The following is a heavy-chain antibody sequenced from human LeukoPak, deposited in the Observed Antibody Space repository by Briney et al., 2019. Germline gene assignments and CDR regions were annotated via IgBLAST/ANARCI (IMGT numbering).Heavy chain of an antibody. Sequence: ASVKVSCKTSGYSFIGNYIHWVRQAPGQGLEWMGWISPTNGATNYDQRFQGRVTLTRDTSISTAYMELSSLTSDDTAVYYCTRGAGTSWFDYWGQGSLVTVSA. CDR1: GYSFIGNY. CDR2: ISPTNGAT. V-gene: IGHV1-2*02. J-gene: IGHJ4*02. CDR3: TRGAGTSWFDY. D-gene: IGHD2-2*01.